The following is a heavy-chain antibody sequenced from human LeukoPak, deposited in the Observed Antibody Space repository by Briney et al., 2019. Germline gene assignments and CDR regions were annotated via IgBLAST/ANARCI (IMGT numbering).Heavy chain of an antibody. J-gene: IGHJ4*02. D-gene: IGHD3-10*01. CDR3: AHRYLFGEFYYFDY. CDR1: GFSPSTSGVG. CDR2: IYWDDDK. Sequence: SGPTLVKPTQTLTLTCTFSGFSPSTSGVGVGWIRQPPGKALEWLALIYWDDDKRYSPSLKIRLTITKDTTKNQVVLTMTNMDPVDTATYYCAHRYLFGEFYYFDYWGQGTLVTVSS. V-gene: IGHV2-5*02.